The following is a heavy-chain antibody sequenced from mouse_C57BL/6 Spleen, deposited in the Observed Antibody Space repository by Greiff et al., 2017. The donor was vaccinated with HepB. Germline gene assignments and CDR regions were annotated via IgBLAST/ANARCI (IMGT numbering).Heavy chain of an antibody. CDR3: ARDDYDGNYFDY. CDR1: GYSITSGYY. J-gene: IGHJ2*01. D-gene: IGHD2-4*01. CDR2: ISYDGSN. Sequence: EVQLVESGPGLVKPSQSLSLTCSVTGYSITSGYYWNWIRQFPGNKLEWMGYISYDGSNNYNPSLKNRISITRDTSKNQFFLKLNSVTTEDTATYYCARDDYDGNYFDYWGQGTTLTVSS. V-gene: IGHV3-6*01.